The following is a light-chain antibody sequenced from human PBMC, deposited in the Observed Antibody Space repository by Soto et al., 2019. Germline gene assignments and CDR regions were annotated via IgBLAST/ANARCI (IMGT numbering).Light chain of an antibody. J-gene: IGLJ1*01. CDR3: PSSTPSSTYV. CDR2: AVS. CDR1: SSDVGNHDY. V-gene: IGLV2-14*03. Sequence: QSALTQPASVSGSPGQSITISCTGTSSDVGNHDYVSWYQQYPGKAPKLMIYAVSRRPSGGSNRFSGSKSSNTASLAVSGLQAEDEADYYCPSSTPSSTYVVGTGTKLTVL.